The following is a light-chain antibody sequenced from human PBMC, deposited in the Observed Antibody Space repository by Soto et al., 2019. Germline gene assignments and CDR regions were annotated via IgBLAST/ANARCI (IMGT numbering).Light chain of an antibody. CDR1: QSVSSSD. CDR2: DAS. J-gene: IGKJ2*01. V-gene: IGKV3-20*01. CDR3: RQDGSRYT. Sequence: EIVLTQSPGTLSLSPGERATLSCRASQSVSSSDLAWYQQKPGQAPRLLIYDASSRATGIPDRFSGSGSGTDFTLTISSLEPEDLAVYYCRQDGSRYTFGQGTKLDIK.